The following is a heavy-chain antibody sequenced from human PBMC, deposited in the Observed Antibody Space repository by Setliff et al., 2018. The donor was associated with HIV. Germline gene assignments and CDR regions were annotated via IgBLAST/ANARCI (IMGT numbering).Heavy chain of an antibody. CDR1: GHSFTTFW. CDR3: TRLAYASDI. CDR2: IYPGDSGT. V-gene: IGHV5-51*01. Sequence: GESLTISCQGSGHSFTTFWVGWVRQMPGKGLEWMGIIYPGDSGTKYSPSFRGQVTISADKSSRTVYLQWSSLKASDTAIYYCTRLAYASDIWGQGTLVTVSS. J-gene: IGHJ3*02.